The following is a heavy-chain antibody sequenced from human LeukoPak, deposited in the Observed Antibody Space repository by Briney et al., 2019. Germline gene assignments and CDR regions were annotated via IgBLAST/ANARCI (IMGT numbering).Heavy chain of an antibody. J-gene: IGHJ4*02. V-gene: IGHV1-8*02. D-gene: IGHD6-13*01. Sequence: ASVKVSCKASGYTFTSYDINWVRQATGQGLEWMGWMNPNSGNTGYAQKFQGRVTMTRNTSISTAYMELSSLRSEDTAVYYCARGGRWQQLVTYWGQGTLVTVSP. CDR1: GYTFTSYD. CDR3: ARGGRWQQLVTY. CDR2: MNPNSGNT.